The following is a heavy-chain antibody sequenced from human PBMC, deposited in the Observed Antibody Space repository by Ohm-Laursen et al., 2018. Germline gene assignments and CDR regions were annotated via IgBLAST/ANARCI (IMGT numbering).Heavy chain of an antibody. Sequence: SETLSLTCAVYGGSFSGYYWSWISQPPGKGLEWIGEINHSGSTNYNPSLKSRVTISLDTSKNQFSLKLFSVTAADTAVYYCARNQSSIGLDYWAQGTLVTVSS. CDR1: GGSFSGYY. CDR3: ARNQSSIGLDY. D-gene: IGHD6-19*01. J-gene: IGHJ4*02. CDR2: INHSGST. V-gene: IGHV4-34*01.